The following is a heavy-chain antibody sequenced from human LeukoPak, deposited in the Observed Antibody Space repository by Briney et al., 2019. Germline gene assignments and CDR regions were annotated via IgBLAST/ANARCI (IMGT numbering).Heavy chain of an antibody. D-gene: IGHD2-2*01. Sequence: PGGSLRLSCAASGFTFNIYSMNWVRQAPGKGLGWVSSISSSTTYIFYADSVKGRFTISRDNAKNSLYLQMNSLRAEDTAVYYCARDLSPTSPLDAFDIWGQGTMVTVSS. CDR3: ARDLSPTSPLDAFDI. CDR1: GFTFNIYS. CDR2: ISSSTTYI. V-gene: IGHV3-21*01. J-gene: IGHJ3*02.